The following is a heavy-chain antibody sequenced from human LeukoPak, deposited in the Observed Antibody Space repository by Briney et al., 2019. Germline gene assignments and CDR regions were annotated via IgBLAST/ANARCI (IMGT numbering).Heavy chain of an antibody. CDR2: MYYSGTT. D-gene: IGHD3-10*01. CDR3: ARDAEYYYGSGSYSSGIDV. J-gene: IGHJ6*02. Sequence: SETLSLTCTVSGGSINSAGYYRSWIRQHPGKGLEWIGYMYYSGTTYYNPSLKSRVIISVDMSKNQFSLKLSSVTAADTAVYYCARDAEYYYGSGSYSSGIDVWGQGTTVTVSS. CDR1: GGSINSAGYY. V-gene: IGHV4-31*03.